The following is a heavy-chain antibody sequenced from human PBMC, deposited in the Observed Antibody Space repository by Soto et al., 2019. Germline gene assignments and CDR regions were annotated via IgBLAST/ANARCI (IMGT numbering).Heavy chain of an antibody. V-gene: IGHV3-33*01. CDR3: ASRCPALDY. D-gene: IGHD2-2*01. CDR2: IWHDGSNK. CDR1: GFPFSSYG. Sequence: QVPLVETGGGVVQPGRSLRLSCAASGFPFSSYGMHWVRQAPGKGLEWVAVIWHDGSNKYYADSVKGRFTISRDNSKNRLYLQMHSRRAEETVIYYCASRCPALDYWGKGSLVTVSS. J-gene: IGHJ4*02.